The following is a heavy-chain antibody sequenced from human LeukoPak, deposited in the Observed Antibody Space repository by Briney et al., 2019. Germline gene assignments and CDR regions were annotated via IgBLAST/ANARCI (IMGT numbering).Heavy chain of an antibody. Sequence: PGGSLRLSCVGFGFTFSNNLNWVRQAPGKGLEWVSSISRSGGSTYCAESVRGRLTISRDNAESSVYLHVNSLRVEDTAIYYCVRGDKRDYWGQGTLVTVAS. J-gene: IGHJ4*01. CDR3: VRGDKRDY. CDR2: ISRSGGST. D-gene: IGHD5-24*01. CDR1: GFTFSNN. V-gene: IGHV3-21*01.